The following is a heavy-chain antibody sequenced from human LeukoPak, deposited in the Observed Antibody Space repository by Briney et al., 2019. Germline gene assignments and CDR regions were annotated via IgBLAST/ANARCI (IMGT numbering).Heavy chain of an antibody. J-gene: IGHJ6*03. D-gene: IGHD3-10*01. CDR3: ARAPYGNYYYYYMDV. V-gene: IGHV3-11*04. Sequence: GGSLRLSCAASGFTFSDYHMSWIRQAPGKGLEWVSHITTSGSTIYYADSVKGRFTISRDDAKNSLYLQMNSLRAEDTAVYYCARAPYGNYYYYYMDVWGKGTTVTVSS. CDR1: GFTFSDYH. CDR2: ITTSGSTI.